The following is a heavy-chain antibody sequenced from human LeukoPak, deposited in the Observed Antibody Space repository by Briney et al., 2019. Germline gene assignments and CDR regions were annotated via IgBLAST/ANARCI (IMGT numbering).Heavy chain of an antibody. CDR3: ARGLIDYDFWSGYTYYFDY. D-gene: IGHD3-3*01. V-gene: IGHV4-39*07. CDR1: GGSISSSSYY. CDR2: IYYSGST. J-gene: IGHJ4*02. Sequence: PSETLSLTCTVSGGSISSSSYYWGWIRQPPGKGLEWIGSIYYSGSTYYNPSLKSRVTISVDTSKNQFSLKLSSVTAADTAVYYCARGLIDYDFWSGYTYYFDYWGQGTLVTVSS.